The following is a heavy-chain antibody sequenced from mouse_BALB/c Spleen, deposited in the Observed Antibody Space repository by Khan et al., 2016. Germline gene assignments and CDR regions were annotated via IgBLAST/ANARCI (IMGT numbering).Heavy chain of an antibody. D-gene: IGHD1-1*01. V-gene: IGHV3-1*02. CDR2: IHYTGST. CDR1: GYSITSGYS. Sequence: EVELVESGPDLVKPSQSLSLTCTVTGYSITSGYSWHWIRQFPGNKLEWMGYIHYTGSTNYNPSLKSRTSITRDTSKNPFFLQLTSVTTEDTATYYCARLRDWYFDVWGAGTTVTVSS. CDR3: ARLRDWYFDV. J-gene: IGHJ1*01.